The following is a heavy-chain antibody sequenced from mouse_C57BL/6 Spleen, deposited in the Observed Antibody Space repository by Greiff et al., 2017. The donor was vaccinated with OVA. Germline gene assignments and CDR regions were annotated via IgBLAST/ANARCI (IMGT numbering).Heavy chain of an antibody. CDR2: IYPGDGDT. CDR3: ARSSNYPYYAMDY. CDR1: GYAFRSYW. J-gene: IGHJ4*01. D-gene: IGHD2-5*01. V-gene: IGHV1-80*01. Sequence: QVQLQQSGAELVKPGASVKISCKASGYAFRSYWMNWVKQRPGKGLEWIGQIYPGDGDTNYNGKFKGKATLTADKSSSTAYMQLSSLTSEDSAVYFCARSSNYPYYAMDYWGQGTSVTVSS.